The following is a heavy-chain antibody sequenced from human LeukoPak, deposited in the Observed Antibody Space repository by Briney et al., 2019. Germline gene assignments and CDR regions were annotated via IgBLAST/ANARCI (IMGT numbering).Heavy chain of an antibody. Sequence: GASVKVSCKASGYTISTYGLMWVRQAPGQGLERMGWINTNNGNTNYAQKFQGRVTMTTDTSTSTGYMELRSLRSDDTAVYYCARKRCTGDCYLFDPWGQGTLVTVSS. V-gene: IGHV1-18*01. D-gene: IGHD2-21*02. CDR1: GYTISTYG. CDR3: ARKRCTGDCYLFDP. CDR2: INTNNGNT. J-gene: IGHJ5*02.